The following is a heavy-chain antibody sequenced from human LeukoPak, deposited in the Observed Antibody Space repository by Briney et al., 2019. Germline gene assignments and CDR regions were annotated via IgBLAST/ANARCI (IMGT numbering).Heavy chain of an antibody. V-gene: IGHV4-59*10. CDR3: ARGFRSGFLEWSDAFDI. Sequence: PSETLSLTCAVHGGSFSGYYWSWIRQPAGKGLEWIGRIYTSGSTNYNPSLKSRVTMSVDTSKNQFSLKLSSVTAADTAVYYCARGFRSGFLEWSDAFDIWGQGTMVTVSS. D-gene: IGHD3-3*01. CDR2: IYTSGST. J-gene: IGHJ3*02. CDR1: GGSFSGYY.